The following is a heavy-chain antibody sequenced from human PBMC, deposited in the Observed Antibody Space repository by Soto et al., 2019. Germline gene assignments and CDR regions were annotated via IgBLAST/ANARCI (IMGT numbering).Heavy chain of an antibody. Sequence: GGSLRLSCAASGFTFRNYGMNWVRQAPGKGLEWVSYISSATTTIYYADSVKGRFTISRDNAKNSLYLQMNSLRADDTAVYYCARGRATASPKFDYWGQGTLVTVSS. J-gene: IGHJ4*02. D-gene: IGHD6-13*01. CDR1: GFTFRNYG. V-gene: IGHV3-48*01. CDR2: ISSATTTI. CDR3: ARGRATASPKFDY.